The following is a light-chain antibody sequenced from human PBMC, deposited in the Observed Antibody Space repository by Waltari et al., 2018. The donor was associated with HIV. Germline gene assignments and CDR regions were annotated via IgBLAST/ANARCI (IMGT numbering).Light chain of an antibody. J-gene: IGKJ5*01. CDR2: GAS. V-gene: IGKV3-15*01. Sequence: IVITQSPATLSVSTGERVTLSCRASQSITNDLAWYQQKPGQAPRLLVYGASTRATGIPARFSGSGSGTEFNLTISSLQFEDFSVYYCQQYNNWPPKTFGQGTRLEIK. CDR3: QQYNNWPPKT. CDR1: QSITND.